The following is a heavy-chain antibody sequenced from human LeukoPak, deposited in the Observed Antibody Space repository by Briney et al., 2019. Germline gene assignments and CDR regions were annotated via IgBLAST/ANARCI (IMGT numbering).Heavy chain of an antibody. D-gene: IGHD1-26*01. CDR2: MNSDGSST. CDR1: GFTFSSYW. J-gene: IGHJ4*02. Sequence: GGSLRLSCAVSGFTFSSYWMHWVRQAPGEGLVWVSRMNSDGSSTTYADSVKGRFTISRDNAKNTLYLQMNSLRAEDTAVYYCARDRGGSYDGPIDYWGQGTLVTVSS. V-gene: IGHV3-74*03. CDR3: ARDRGGSYDGPIDY.